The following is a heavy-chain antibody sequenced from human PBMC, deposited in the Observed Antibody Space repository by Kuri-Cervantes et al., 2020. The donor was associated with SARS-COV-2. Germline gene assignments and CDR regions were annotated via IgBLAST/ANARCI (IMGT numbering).Heavy chain of an antibody. CDR3: ARDLGSGRWLQSPNAFDI. CDR1: GGSVSNGSYY. J-gene: IGHJ3*02. CDR2: IYYSGST. Sequence: SETLSLTCTVSGGSVSNGSYYWSWIRQPPGKGLEWIGYIYYSGSTNYNPSLKSRVTISVDTSKNQFSLKLSSVTAADTAVYYCARDLGSGRWLQSPNAFDIWGQGTMVT. D-gene: IGHD5-24*01. V-gene: IGHV4-61*01.